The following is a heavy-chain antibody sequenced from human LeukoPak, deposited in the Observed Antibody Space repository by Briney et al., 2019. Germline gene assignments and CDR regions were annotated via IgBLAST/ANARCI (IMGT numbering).Heavy chain of an antibody. Sequence: GGSLRLSCAASGFTFSSYWMSWVRQAPGKGLEWVANIKQDGSEKYYVDSVKGRFTISRDNAKNSLYLQMNSLRAEDTAVYYCAREIYDYVWGSYCYFFDYWGQGTLVTVSS. V-gene: IGHV3-7*01. CDR3: AREIYDYVWGSYCYFFDY. D-gene: IGHD3-16*02. CDR2: IKQDGSEK. CDR1: GFTFSSYW. J-gene: IGHJ4*02.